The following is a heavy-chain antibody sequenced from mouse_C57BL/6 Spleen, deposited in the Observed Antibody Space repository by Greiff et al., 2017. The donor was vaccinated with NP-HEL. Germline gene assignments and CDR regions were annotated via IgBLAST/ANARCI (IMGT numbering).Heavy chain of an antibody. CDR1: GYTFTSYW. CDR3: ARYSSGLLAY. V-gene: IGHV1-69*01. Sequence: VQLQQPGAELVMPGASVKLSCKASGYTFTSYWMHWVKQRPGQGLEWIGEIDPSDSYTNYNQKFKGKSTLTVDKSSSTAYMQLSSLTSEDSAVYYCARYSSGLLAYWGQGTLVTVSA. D-gene: IGHD3-2*02. J-gene: IGHJ3*01. CDR2: IDPSDSYT.